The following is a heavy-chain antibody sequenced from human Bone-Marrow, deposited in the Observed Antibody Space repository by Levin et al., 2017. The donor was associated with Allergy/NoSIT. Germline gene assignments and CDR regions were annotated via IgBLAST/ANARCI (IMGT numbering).Heavy chain of an antibody. Sequence: GGSLRLSCAAYGFTFDDYTMHWVRQSPGRGLEWVAIIAWNSDSVGYGDSVKGRFTISRDNAKNSLYLQMNSLTSDDTGVYYCVKDQSAHDYNGMDVWGQGTTVTV. CDR1: GFTFDDYT. D-gene: IGHD3-3*01. CDR2: IAWNSDSV. V-gene: IGHV3-9*01. CDR3: VKDQSAHDYNGMDV. J-gene: IGHJ6*02.